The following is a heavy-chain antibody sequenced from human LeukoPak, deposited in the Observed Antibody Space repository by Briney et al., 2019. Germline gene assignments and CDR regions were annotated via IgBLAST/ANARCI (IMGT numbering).Heavy chain of an antibody. D-gene: IGHD5-24*01. CDR3: ARETPRRGETRDGYR. V-gene: IGHV3-7*01. Sequence: GESLRLSCAASGFTFKKYWMNWVRQVPGKGLECLANIKEDGSETYYADSVKGRFTISRDNPKNLLFLQINSPRVEDTAVYYCARETPRRGETRDGYRWGQGTLVTVSS. CDR2: IKEDGSET. CDR1: GFTFKKYW. J-gene: IGHJ4*02.